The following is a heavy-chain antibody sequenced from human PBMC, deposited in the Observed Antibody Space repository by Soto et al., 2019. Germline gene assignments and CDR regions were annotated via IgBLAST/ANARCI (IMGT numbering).Heavy chain of an antibody. D-gene: IGHD4-17*01. Sequence: SETLSLSCTVSVCSISSGGYYWSWIRQPPGKGLEWIGYIYYSGSTYYNPSLKSRVTISVDTSKNQFSLKLSSVTATDTAVYYCARDIPDYGGNSGFDPWGQGTLVTVSS. J-gene: IGHJ5*02. CDR3: ARDIPDYGGNSGFDP. V-gene: IGHV4-30-4*01. CDR1: VCSISSGGYY. CDR2: IYYSGST.